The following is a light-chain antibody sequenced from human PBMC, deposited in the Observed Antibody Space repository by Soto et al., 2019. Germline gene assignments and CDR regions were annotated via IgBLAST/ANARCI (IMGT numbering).Light chain of an antibody. Sequence: QSALTQPASVSGSPEQSITISCTGTSSDVGNYNLVSWYQQHPAKAPKLLIYEVSQRPSGVSDRFSGSKSGNTASLTISGLQAEDEADYYCSSHAGRGLGVFGGGTKLTVL. CDR1: SSDVGNYNL. V-gene: IGLV2-23*02. CDR3: SSHAGRGLGV. CDR2: EVS. J-gene: IGLJ3*02.